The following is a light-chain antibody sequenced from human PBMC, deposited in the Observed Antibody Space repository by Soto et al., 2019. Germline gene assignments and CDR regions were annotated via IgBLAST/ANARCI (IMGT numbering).Light chain of an antibody. CDR2: SAS. CDR3: QQSFNTLT. V-gene: IGKV1-39*01. Sequence: DIQMTQSPSSLSAAVGDRVTITCRASHDISTYLCWYQQRPGKAPKLLMYSASILQSGVPPRFSRSGSGTDFTLTISSLQPEDIATYYCQQSFNTLTFGGGTKVEIK. J-gene: IGKJ4*01. CDR1: HDISTY.